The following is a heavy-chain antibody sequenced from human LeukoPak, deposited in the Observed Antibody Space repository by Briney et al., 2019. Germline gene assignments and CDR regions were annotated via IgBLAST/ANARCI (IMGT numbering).Heavy chain of an antibody. CDR3: ARQSGVGSDNYFGMDV. CDR1: GGSIRSSSYF. J-gene: IGHJ6*02. V-gene: IGHV4-39*01. Sequence: SETLSLTCTVSGGSIRSSSYFWGWIRQPPGKGLEWIGNIYYSGSSYYNPSLKSRVTISVDTSKNQFSLKMSSVTAADTAVFYCARQSGVGSDNYFGMDVWGQGTTVTVSS. CDR2: IYYSGSS. D-gene: IGHD1-26*01.